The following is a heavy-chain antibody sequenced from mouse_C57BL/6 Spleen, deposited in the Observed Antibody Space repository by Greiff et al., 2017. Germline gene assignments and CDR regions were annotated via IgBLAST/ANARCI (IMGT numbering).Heavy chain of an antibody. CDR3: VRGYDYDVGFAY. D-gene: IGHD2-4*01. J-gene: IGHJ3*01. Sequence: EVQRVESGGGLVQPKGSLKLSCAASGFSFNTYAMNWVRQAPGKGLEWVARIRSKSNNYATYYADSVKDRFTISRDDSESMLYLQMNNLKTEDTAMYYCVRGYDYDVGFAYWGQGTLVTVSA. CDR1: GFSFNTYA. CDR2: IRSKSNNYAT. V-gene: IGHV10-1*01.